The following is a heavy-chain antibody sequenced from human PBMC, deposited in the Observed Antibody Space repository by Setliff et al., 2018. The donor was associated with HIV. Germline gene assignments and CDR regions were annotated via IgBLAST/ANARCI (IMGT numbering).Heavy chain of an antibody. D-gene: IGHD3-22*01. CDR3: AKGYYHDSRGYPTGPAFDI. CDR1: GGAFSGYA. V-gene: IGHV1-69*10. CDR2: LIPILGIA. J-gene: IGHJ3*02. Sequence: ASVKVSCKASGGAFSGYALSWVRQAPGQGLEWMGGLIPILGIAQYAQKFHGRVTISADTSTTTAYLEVSSLRSEDTAVYYCAKGYYHDSRGYPTGPAFDIWGQGTMVTVSS.